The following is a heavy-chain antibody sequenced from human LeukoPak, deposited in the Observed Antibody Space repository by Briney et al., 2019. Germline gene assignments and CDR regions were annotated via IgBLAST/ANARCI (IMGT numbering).Heavy chain of an antibody. CDR1: GFTVSSNY. Sequence: GGSLRPSCAASGFTVSSNYMSWVRQAPGKGLEWVSVIYSGGSTYYADSVKGRFTISRDNSKNTLYLQMNSLRAEDTAVYYRARVPSLDLVDYWGQGTLVTVSS. CDR3: ARVPSLDLVDY. J-gene: IGHJ4*02. CDR2: IYSGGST. D-gene: IGHD1-1*01. V-gene: IGHV3-66*01.